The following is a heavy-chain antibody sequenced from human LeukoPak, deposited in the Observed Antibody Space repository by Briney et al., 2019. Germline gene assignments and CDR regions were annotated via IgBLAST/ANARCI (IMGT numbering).Heavy chain of an antibody. D-gene: IGHD4/OR15-4a*01. J-gene: IGHJ4*02. CDR1: GFTFRTYA. CDR3: ARRAGAYSHPYDY. Sequence: QPGGSLRLSCVASGFTFRTYAMSWVRQAPGKGLEWVSGISDSGGTTYYVDSVKGRFTISRDNSKNTLYLQMNSLRAEDTAVYYCARRAGAYSHPYDYWGQGTLVTVSS. CDR2: ISDSGGTT. V-gene: IGHV3-23*01.